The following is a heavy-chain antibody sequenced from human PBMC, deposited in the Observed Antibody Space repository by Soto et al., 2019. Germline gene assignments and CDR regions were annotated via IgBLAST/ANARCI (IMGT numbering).Heavy chain of an antibody. V-gene: IGHV4-31*03. CDR3: ARGGSGSEEFDY. D-gene: IGHD3-10*01. J-gene: IGHJ4*02. Sequence: PSETLSLSCTVSGGSISSGGYYWSWIRQHPGKGLEWTGYIYYSGSTYYNPSLKSRVTISVDTSKNQFSLKLSSVTAADTAVYYCARGGSGSEEFDYWGQGTLVTVSS. CDR1: GGSISSGGYY. CDR2: IYYSGST.